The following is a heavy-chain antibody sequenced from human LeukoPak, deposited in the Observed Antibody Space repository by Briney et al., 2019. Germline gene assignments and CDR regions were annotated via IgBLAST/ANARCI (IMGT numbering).Heavy chain of an antibody. Sequence: GGSLRLSCAASGFPFSSYAMQWVRQAPGKGPEYVSGISSNGGSTFYANSVKGRFTISRDNSKNMVFLQMGSLRAEDTAVYYCARDGVATNDYWGQGTLVTVSS. CDR3: ARDGVATNDY. CDR2: ISSNGGST. V-gene: IGHV3-64*01. D-gene: IGHD2-15*01. CDR1: GFPFSSYA. J-gene: IGHJ4*02.